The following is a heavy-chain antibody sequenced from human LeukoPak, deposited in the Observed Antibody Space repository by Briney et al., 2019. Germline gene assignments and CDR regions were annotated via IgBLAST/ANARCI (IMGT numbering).Heavy chain of an antibody. D-gene: IGHD2-2*01. Sequence: GGSLRLSCAASGFTVSSYGMHWVRQAPGKGLEWVAVIWYDGSNKYYADSVKGRFTISRDNSKNTLYLQMNSLRAEDTAVYYCAREGRYCSSTSCYQDVWGQGTTVTVSS. CDR3: AREGRYCSSTSCYQDV. CDR2: IWYDGSNK. V-gene: IGHV3-33*01. J-gene: IGHJ6*02. CDR1: GFTVSSYG.